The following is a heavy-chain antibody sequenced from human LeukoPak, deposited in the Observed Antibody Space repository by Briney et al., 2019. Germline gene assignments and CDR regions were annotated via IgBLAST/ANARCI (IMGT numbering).Heavy chain of an antibody. CDR2: IYYSGST. CDR1: GGSISSGGYY. J-gene: IGHJ4*02. D-gene: IGHD1-1*01. Sequence: SETLSLTCTVSGGSISSGGYYWSWIRQHPGKGLEWIGYIYYSGSTYYNPSLKSRVTISVDTSKNQFSLKLSSVTAADTAVYYCARDKGRWGTIDYWGQGTLVTVSS. V-gene: IGHV4-31*03. CDR3: ARDKGRWGTIDY.